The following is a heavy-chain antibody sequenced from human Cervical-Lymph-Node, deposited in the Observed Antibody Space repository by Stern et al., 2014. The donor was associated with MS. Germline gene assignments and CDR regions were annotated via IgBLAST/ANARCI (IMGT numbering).Heavy chain of an antibody. CDR2: FIPIFGTP. D-gene: IGHD1-14*01. J-gene: IGHJ5*02. CDR1: GGSFSNYA. Sequence: VQLVQSGAAVKKPGSSVKVYCKSFGGSFSNYAITWVRQAPGQGLEWMGVFIPIFGTPNYAQKFQGRVTISADESTSTAYMELNSLTSEDTAVYYCARVDSTGFPPFDPWGQGTLVTVSS. CDR3: ARVDSTGFPPFDP. V-gene: IGHV1-69*01.